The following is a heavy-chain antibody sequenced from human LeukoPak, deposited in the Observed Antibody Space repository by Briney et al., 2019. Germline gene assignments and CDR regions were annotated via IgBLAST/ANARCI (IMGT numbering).Heavy chain of an antibody. CDR3: ARVLRYCSGGNCYSGGLGYMDV. Sequence: GGSLRLSCAASGFTFNSYGMHWVRQAPGKGLEWVAVIVHDGNNKYYADSVKGRFTISRDNSKNTLYLQMNSLRAEDTAVYYCARVLRYCSGGNCYSGGLGYMDVWGKGTTVTISS. CDR2: IVHDGNNK. V-gene: IGHV3-30*03. CDR1: GFTFNSYG. J-gene: IGHJ6*03. D-gene: IGHD2-15*01.